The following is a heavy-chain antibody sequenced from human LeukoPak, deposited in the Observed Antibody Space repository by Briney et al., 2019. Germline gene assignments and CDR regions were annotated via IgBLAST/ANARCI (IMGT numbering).Heavy chain of an antibody. V-gene: IGHV1-8*01. CDR2: INPNSGNT. Sequence: ASVKVSCKASGYTFTSYDINWVRQATGQGLEWMGWINPNSGNTGYAQKFQGRVTMTRNTSISTAYTELSSLRSEDTAVYYCARAVAGTNPLGYWGQGTLVTVSS. J-gene: IGHJ4*02. CDR1: GYTFTSYD. CDR3: ARAVAGTNPLGY. D-gene: IGHD6-19*01.